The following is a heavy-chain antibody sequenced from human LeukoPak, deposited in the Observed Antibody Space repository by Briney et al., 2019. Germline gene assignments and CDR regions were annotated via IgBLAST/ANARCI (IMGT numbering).Heavy chain of an antibody. CDR1: VYTFTSYG. Sequence: GASVTVSFTASVYTFTSYGISWVRQAPGQGREGMGWISVYNGNTNYAQKLQGRVTMTTDTSTSTAYMELRSLRSDGTAVYYCARDGPYAVHYDILTGYYRDDAFDIWGQGTMVTVSS. D-gene: IGHD3-9*01. CDR2: ISVYNGNT. J-gene: IGHJ3*02. CDR3: ARDGPYAVHYDILTGYYRDDAFDI. V-gene: IGHV1-18*01.